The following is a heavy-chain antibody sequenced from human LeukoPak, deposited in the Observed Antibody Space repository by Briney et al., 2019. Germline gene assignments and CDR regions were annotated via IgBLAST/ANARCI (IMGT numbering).Heavy chain of an antibody. CDR2: MNPNSGNT. Sequence: GASAKDSSKEPRYSFTGYEINRGPQRTRQRREWMGWMNPNSGNTGYAQKFQGRVTMTRNTSISTAYMELSSLRSEDTAVYYCARGDSSSSTRYYYYYYMDVWGKGTTVTVSS. J-gene: IGHJ6*03. D-gene: IGHD6-6*01. CDR1: RYSFTGYE. CDR3: ARGDSSSSTRYYYYYYMDV. V-gene: IGHV1-8*01.